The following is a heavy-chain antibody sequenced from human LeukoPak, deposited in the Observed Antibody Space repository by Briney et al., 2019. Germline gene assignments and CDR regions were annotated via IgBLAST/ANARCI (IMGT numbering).Heavy chain of an antibody. CDR3: ARDRPLDVVVPAAPGGYYYYYMDV. Sequence: SQTLSLTCTVSGGSISSGGYYWSWIRQPPGKGLEWIGYIYHSGSTYYNPSLKSRVTISVDRSKNQFSLKLSSVTAADTAVYYCARDRPLDVVVPAAPGGYYYYYMDVWGKGTTVTVSS. J-gene: IGHJ6*03. CDR2: IYHSGST. CDR1: GGSISSGGYY. D-gene: IGHD2-2*01. V-gene: IGHV4-30-2*01.